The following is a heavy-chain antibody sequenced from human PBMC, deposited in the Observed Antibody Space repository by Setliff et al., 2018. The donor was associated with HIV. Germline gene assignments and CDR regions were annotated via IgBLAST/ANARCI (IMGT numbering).Heavy chain of an antibody. V-gene: IGHV5-51*01. D-gene: IGHD3-9*01. CDR3: AKGGGLNFRYHDWFVKI. CDR1: GDKFTNYW. CDR2: IYPSDSGT. J-gene: IGHJ4*03. Sequence: PGESLKISCKDSGDKFTNYWLGWVRQMPGKGLEWIGVIYPSDSGTRYSPSFKGQVTISADRSINTAYLQWSSLRDSDTAMYYCAKGGGLNFRYHDWFVKIWGQGTLVTVSS.